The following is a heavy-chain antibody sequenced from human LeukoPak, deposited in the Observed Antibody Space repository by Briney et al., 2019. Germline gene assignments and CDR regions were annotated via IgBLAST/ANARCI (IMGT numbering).Heavy chain of an antibody. Sequence: PVGSLRLSSAASEFTFSSYAMSWVRQAPGKGLEWVSSISGSGGSTYYADSVEGRFTISRDNSKNTLYLQMGGLRAEDTAVYYCAKGTGHMGYYFDRWGQGTLVTVSS. CDR2: ISGSGGST. J-gene: IGHJ4*02. CDR3: AKGTGHMGYYFDR. V-gene: IGHV3-23*01. D-gene: IGHD7-27*01. CDR1: EFTFSSYA.